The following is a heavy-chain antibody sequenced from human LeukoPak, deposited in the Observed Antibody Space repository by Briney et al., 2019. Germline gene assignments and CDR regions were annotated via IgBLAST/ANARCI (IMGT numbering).Heavy chain of an antibody. CDR1: GGSISSYY. CDR3: ARGEPAFSSGWYTYYFDY. Sequence: SETLSLTCTVSGGSISSYYWSWIRQPPGKGLEWIGYIYYSGSTNYNPSLKSRVAISADTSKNQFSLKLSSVTAADTAVYYCARGEPAFSSGWYTYYFDYWGQGTLVTVSS. J-gene: IGHJ4*02. CDR2: IYYSGST. V-gene: IGHV4-59*01. D-gene: IGHD6-19*01.